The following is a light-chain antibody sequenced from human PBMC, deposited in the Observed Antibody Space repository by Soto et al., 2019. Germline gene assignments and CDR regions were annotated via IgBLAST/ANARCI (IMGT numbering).Light chain of an antibody. J-gene: IGKJ5*01. V-gene: IGKV3-15*01. CDR2: DTS. CDR1: QSVSRK. Sequence: ESVLTQSPCTLSLSTGERATLSCRASQSVSRKLAWYQHKPGQAPRLLIYDTSTRAADIPARFSGSGSGTDFTLTISSLQSEDFAVYYCQQYTHWRSISFAQGTRLEIK. CDR3: QQYTHWRSIS.